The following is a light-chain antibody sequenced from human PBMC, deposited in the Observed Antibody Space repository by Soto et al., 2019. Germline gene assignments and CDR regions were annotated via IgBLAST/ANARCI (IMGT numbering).Light chain of an antibody. CDR3: QQYGYSLFT. CDR1: QSVSSSY. V-gene: IGKV3-20*01. J-gene: IGKJ3*01. CDR2: GAS. Sequence: EIVLTQSPGTLSLSPGERATLSCRAGQSVSSSYLTWYQQKPGQAPRLLIYGASGRATGIPDRFSGSGSGTDFTLTISRLEPEDFAVYYCQQYGYSLFTFGPGTKVDIK.